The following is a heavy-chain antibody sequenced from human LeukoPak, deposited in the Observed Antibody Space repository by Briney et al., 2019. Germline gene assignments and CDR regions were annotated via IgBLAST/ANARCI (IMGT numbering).Heavy chain of an antibody. V-gene: IGHV3-66*02. Sequence: PGGSLRLSCAASGFSASSNYMSWVRQAPGKGLEWVSVMYSGGRTYYADSVKGRFIISRDNSKNTLYLQVNSLRPEDTAVYYCARAFYFDSSDYLGDWYFDLWGRGTLVTVSA. J-gene: IGHJ2*01. D-gene: IGHD3-22*01. CDR2: MYSGGRT. CDR3: ARAFYFDSSDYLGDWYFDL. CDR1: GFSASSNY.